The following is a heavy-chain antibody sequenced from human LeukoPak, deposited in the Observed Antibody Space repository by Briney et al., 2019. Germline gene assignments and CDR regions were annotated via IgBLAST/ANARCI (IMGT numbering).Heavy chain of an antibody. Sequence: ASVKVSCKASGGTFSTYSINWLRQAPGQGLEWMGGIIPIFGTANHAQKFQGRITIIADESTSTAYMELSSLRSEDTAVYYCARGRGDSSSWYYYYYYGMDVWGQGTTVTVSS. CDR3: ARGRGDSSSWYYYYYYGMDV. J-gene: IGHJ6*02. V-gene: IGHV1-69*13. D-gene: IGHD6-13*01. CDR2: IIPIFGTA. CDR1: GGTFSTYS.